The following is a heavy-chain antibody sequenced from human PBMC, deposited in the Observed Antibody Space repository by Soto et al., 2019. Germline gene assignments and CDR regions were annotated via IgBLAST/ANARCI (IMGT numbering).Heavy chain of an antibody. D-gene: IGHD6-13*01. V-gene: IGHV5-51*01. CDR3: ARHPYSSSWYGGNYYYYGMDV. J-gene: IGHJ6*02. Sequence: ESLKISCKGSGYSFTSYWIGWVRQMPGKGLEWMGIIYPGDSDTRYSPSFQGQVTISADKSISTAYLQWSSLKASDTAMYYCARHPYSSSWYGGNYYYYGMDVWGQGTTVTVSS. CDR2: IYPGDSDT. CDR1: GYSFTSYW.